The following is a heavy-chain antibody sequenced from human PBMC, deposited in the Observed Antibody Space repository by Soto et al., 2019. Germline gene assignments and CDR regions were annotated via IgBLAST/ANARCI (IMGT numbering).Heavy chain of an antibody. D-gene: IGHD3-10*01. CDR1: GGSISSYY. V-gene: IGHV4-59*01. J-gene: IGHJ6*02. CDR3: ARDNGRGSGSYYKAAYYYYGMDV. CDR2: IYYSGST. Sequence: QVQLQESGPGLVKPSETLSLTCTVSGGSISSYYWSWIRQPPGKGLEWIGYIYYSGSTNYNPSLKSRVTISVDTSKNQFSLKLSSVTAADTAVYYCARDNGRGSGSYYKAAYYYYGMDVWGQGTTVTVSS.